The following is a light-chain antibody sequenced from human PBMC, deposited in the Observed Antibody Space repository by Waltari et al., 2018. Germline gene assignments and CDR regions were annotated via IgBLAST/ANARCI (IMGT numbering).Light chain of an antibody. CDR3: QQYNKWPPWA. Sequence: EIVMTQSPATLSVSPGERATLSCRASQSVSRTLAWYQQKPGQAPRLLIYGAFTRATGIPARFSGSGSGTYFTLTISSLQSEDFALYYCQQYNKWPPWAFGQGTKVEIK. CDR1: QSVSRT. J-gene: IGKJ1*01. CDR2: GAF. V-gene: IGKV3-15*01.